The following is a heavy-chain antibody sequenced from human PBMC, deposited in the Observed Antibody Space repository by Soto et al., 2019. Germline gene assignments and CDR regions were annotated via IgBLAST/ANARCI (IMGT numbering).Heavy chain of an antibody. D-gene: IGHD6-6*01. Sequence: SETLSLTCAVSGGSISSSNWWGWVRQPPGKGLEWIGEIYHSGSTNYNPSLKSRVTISVDKSKNQFSLKLSSVTAADTAVYYCARAIAARPTYGMDVWGQGTTVTVSS. V-gene: IGHV4-4*02. J-gene: IGHJ6*02. CDR1: GGSISSSNW. CDR3: ARAIAARPTYGMDV. CDR2: IYHSGST.